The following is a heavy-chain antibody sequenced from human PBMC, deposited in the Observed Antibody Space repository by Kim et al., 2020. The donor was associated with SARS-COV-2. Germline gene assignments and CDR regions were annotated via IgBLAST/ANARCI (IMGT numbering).Heavy chain of an antibody. Sequence: GSLRLSCAASGFTVSSHYMSWVRQAPGKGLEWVSVTYSGGSTYYADSVKGRFTISRDNSKNTLNLQMNSLSAEDTAVYYCARARLVTYGLDVWGQGTTVTV. V-gene: IGHV3-53*01. J-gene: IGHJ6*02. CDR1: GFTVSSHY. CDR3: ARARLVTYGLDV. CDR2: TYSGGST.